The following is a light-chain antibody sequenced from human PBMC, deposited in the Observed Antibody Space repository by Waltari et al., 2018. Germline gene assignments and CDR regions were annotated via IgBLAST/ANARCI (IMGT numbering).Light chain of an antibody. Sequence: QSALTQPASVSGSPGQSITISCTGTSSDVGGYNLVSWYQQHPGKAPKLLMYEGSKRPSGVSNRFPGSKSGNTASLTISGLQAEDEADYYCCSYAGSSTVVFGGGTKLTVL. CDR2: EGS. CDR1: SSDVGGYNL. V-gene: IGLV2-23*01. CDR3: CSYAGSSTVV. J-gene: IGLJ2*01.